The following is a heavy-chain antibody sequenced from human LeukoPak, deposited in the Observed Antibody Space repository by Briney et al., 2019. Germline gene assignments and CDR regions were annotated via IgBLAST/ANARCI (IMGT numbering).Heavy chain of an antibody. Sequence: SVKVSCKAAGGTFSSSAFSWVRQAPGQGLEWMGGIIPISGTAYYAQKFQGRVTITADKSTSTACMELSSLRSEDTAVYYCASYSRGWALFDPWGQGTLSPSPQ. D-gene: IGHD6-19*01. CDR3: ASYSRGWALFDP. CDR1: GGTFSSSA. CDR2: IIPISGTA. J-gene: IGHJ5*02. V-gene: IGHV1-69*06.